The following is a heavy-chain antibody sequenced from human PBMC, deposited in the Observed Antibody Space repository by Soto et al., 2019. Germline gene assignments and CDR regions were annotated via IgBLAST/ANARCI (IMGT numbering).Heavy chain of an antibody. J-gene: IGHJ4*02. CDR1: GFTFSDHY. CDR2: ISTSSSYT. Sequence: PGGSLRLSCVAPGFTFSDHYMTWIRQAPGKGLEWLSFISTSSSYTNYADSVKGRFTISRDNAMNSLYLQMNSLRAEDTAVYYCARLRLTGYFDYWGQGT. V-gene: IGHV3-11*03. CDR3: ARLRLTGYFDY.